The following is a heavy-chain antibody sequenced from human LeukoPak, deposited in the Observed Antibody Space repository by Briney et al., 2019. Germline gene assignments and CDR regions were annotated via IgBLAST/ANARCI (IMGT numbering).Heavy chain of an antibody. CDR1: GFTFSSYS. CDR3: AREGSSSWLPGFDY. V-gene: IGHV3-48*04. J-gene: IGHJ4*02. D-gene: IGHD6-13*01. CDR2: ISSSSSTI. Sequence: GGSLRLSCAASGFTFSSYSMNWVRQAPGKGLEWVSYISSSSSTIYYADSVKGRFTISRDNAKNSLYLQMNSLRAEDTAVYYCAREGSSSWLPGFDYWGQGTLVTVSS.